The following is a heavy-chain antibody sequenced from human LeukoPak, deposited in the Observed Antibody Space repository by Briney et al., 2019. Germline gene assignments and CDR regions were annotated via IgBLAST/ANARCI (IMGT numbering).Heavy chain of an antibody. CDR3: ARDVSSIAAAGSFDY. CDR2: ISSSSSYI. V-gene: IGHV3-21*01. J-gene: IGHJ4*02. D-gene: IGHD6-13*01. CDR1: GFTFSSHA. Sequence: GGSLRLSCAASGFTFSSHAMSWVRQAPGKGLEWVSSISSSSSYIYYADSVKGRFTISRDNAKNSLYLQMNSLRAEDTAVYYCARDVSSIAAAGSFDYWGQGTLVTVSS.